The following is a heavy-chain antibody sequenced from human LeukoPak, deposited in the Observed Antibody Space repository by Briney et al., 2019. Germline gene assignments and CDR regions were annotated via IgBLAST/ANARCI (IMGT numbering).Heavy chain of an antibody. D-gene: IGHD2-21*02. V-gene: IGHV4-61*02. J-gene: IGHJ4*02. CDR3: ARRARDWYSPIEY. CDR2: THASGSF. Sequence: SQTLSLTCTVSGDSISSDTYYWSWIRQPAGKGLQWIGRTHASGSFMYNPSLKSRLTISIDTSKKQFSLKLSSVTDADTAVYYCARRARDWYSPIEYWGPGTLVTVSS. CDR1: GDSISSDTYY.